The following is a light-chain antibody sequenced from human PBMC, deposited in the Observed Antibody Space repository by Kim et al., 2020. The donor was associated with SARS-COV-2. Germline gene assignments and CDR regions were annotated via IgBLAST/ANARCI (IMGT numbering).Light chain of an antibody. V-gene: IGLV3-1*01. Sequence: SYELTQPPSVSVSPGQTASITYSGDKLGDKYTCWYQQKPGQSPVLVIYQDRKRPSGIPERFSGSNSGNTATLTISGTQAMDEADYYCQAWDSSTFVVFGGGTKLTVL. J-gene: IGLJ2*01. CDR3: QAWDSSTFVV. CDR2: QDR. CDR1: KLGDKY.